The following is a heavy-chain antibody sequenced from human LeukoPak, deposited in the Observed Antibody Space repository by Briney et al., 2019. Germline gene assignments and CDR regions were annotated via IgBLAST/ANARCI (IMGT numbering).Heavy chain of an antibody. CDR1: GYTFTSYG. J-gene: IGHJ4*02. V-gene: IGHV1-46*01. D-gene: IGHD3-22*01. CDR2: INPSGGST. CDR3: ARGRTTQSYASSGFYPRDY. Sequence: ASVKVSCKASGYTFTSYGISWVRQAPGQGLEWMGIINPSGGSTSYAQKFQGRVTMTRDTSTSTVYMELSSLTSEDTAVYYCARGRTTQSYASSGFYPRDYWGQGTLVTVSS.